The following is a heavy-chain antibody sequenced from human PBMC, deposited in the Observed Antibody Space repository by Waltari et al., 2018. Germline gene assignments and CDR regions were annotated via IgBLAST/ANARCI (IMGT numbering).Heavy chain of an antibody. J-gene: IGHJ6*02. CDR3: ARGEYSYGYGMDV. CDR1: GYPFTSYI. D-gene: IGHD3-16*01. CDR2: IHAGNGNT. Sequence: QVQLVQSGAEVKRPGASVKVSCKTSGYPFTSYIIHWLRQAPGQRPEWMGWIHAGNGNTKYSQKFQDRVTITRDTSASTVYMELSSLRSEDPGVYCCARGEYSYGYGMDVWGQGTTVIVSS. V-gene: IGHV1-3*01.